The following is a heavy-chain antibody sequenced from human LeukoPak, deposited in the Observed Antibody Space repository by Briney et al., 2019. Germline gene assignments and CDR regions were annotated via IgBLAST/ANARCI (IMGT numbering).Heavy chain of an antibody. Sequence: ASVKVSCKASGYTFTIYAIHWVRQAPGQRLEWMGWINAGNGNTKYSQELQGRVTITRDTSASTAYMELSSLRSEDMAVYYCARGYTNQISNWFDAWGQGTLVTVSS. CDR1: GYTFTIYA. CDR2: INAGNGNT. J-gene: IGHJ5*02. CDR3: ARGYTNQISNWFDA. V-gene: IGHV1-3*03. D-gene: IGHD2-8*01.